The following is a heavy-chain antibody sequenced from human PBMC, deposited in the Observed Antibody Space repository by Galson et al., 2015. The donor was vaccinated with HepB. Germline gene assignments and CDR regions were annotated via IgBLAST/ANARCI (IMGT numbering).Heavy chain of an antibody. J-gene: IGHJ3*02. Sequence: SVKVSCKVSGYTLTELSMHWVRQAPGKGLEWMGGFGPEDGETIYAQKFQGRVTMTEDTSTDTAYMELSSLRSEDTAVYYCATVGWGRNSSGYYFDAFDIWGQGTMVTVSS. CDR2: FGPEDGET. CDR3: ATVGWGRNSSGYYFDAFDI. CDR1: GYTLTELS. D-gene: IGHD3-22*01. V-gene: IGHV1-24*01.